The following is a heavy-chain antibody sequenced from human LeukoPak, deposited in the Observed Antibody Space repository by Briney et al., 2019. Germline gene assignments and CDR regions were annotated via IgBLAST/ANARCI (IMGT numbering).Heavy chain of an antibody. Sequence: GGSLRLSCAASGFTVSSNYMSWVRQAPGKGLEWVSVIYSGGSTYYADSVKGRFTISRDNSRNTLYLQMNSLRAEDTAVYYCARRSGIAVAGAFDYWGQGTLVTVSS. V-gene: IGHV3-66*04. CDR2: IYSGGST. J-gene: IGHJ4*02. CDR3: ARRSGIAVAGAFDY. D-gene: IGHD6-19*01. CDR1: GFTVSSNY.